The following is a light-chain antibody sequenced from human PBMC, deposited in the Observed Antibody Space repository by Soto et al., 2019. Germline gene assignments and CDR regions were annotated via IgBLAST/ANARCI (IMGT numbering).Light chain of an antibody. CDR1: QSVGSNY. CDR2: GAS. V-gene: IGKV3-20*01. J-gene: IGKJ5*01. Sequence: EIVLTQSPGTLSLSPGERATLSCRASQSVGSNYLAWYQQTPGQAPRLLIPGASTRASGIPDRFSGSGSGTDFTLTISRLESEDSAVYYCHQYASSPLTFGQGTRLEIK. CDR3: HQYASSPLT.